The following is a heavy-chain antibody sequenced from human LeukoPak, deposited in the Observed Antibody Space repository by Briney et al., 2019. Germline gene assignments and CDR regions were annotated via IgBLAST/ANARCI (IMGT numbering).Heavy chain of an antibody. CDR1: GGSISSSSYY. J-gene: IGHJ3*02. CDR3: ARDYDILTGTKADAFDI. D-gene: IGHD3-9*01. V-gene: IGHV4-39*02. Sequence: SETLSLTCTVSGGSISSSSYYWGWIRQPPGKGLEWIGSIYYSGSTYYNPSLKSRVTISVDTSKNQFSLKLSSVTAADTAVYYCARDYDILTGTKADAFDIWGQGTMVTVSS. CDR2: IYYSGST.